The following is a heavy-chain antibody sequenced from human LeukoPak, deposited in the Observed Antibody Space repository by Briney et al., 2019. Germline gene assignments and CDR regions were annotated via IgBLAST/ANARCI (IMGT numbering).Heavy chain of an antibody. J-gene: IGHJ3*02. D-gene: IGHD3-3*01. CDR3: ARTYDFGIGPPGDAFDN. Sequence: GGSLRLSCAASGFTFSSYGMHWVRQAPGKGLEWVAVISYDGSNKYYADSVKGRFTISRDNSKNTLYLQMNSLRVEDTAVYYCARTYDFGIGPPGDAFDNWGQGTLVTVFS. V-gene: IGHV3-30*03. CDR1: GFTFSSYG. CDR2: ISYDGSNK.